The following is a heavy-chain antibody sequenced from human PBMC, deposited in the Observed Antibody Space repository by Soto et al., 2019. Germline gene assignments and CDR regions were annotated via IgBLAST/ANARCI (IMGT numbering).Heavy chain of an antibody. CDR2: IWYDGSNK. D-gene: IGHD2-15*01. Sequence: QVQLVESGGGVVQPGRSLRLSCAASGFTFSSYGMHWVRQAPGKGLEWVAVIWYDGSNKYYADSVKGRFTISRDNSKNTLYLQMNSLRAEDTAVYYCARDGYCSGGSCYEAPSGYYYYYGMDVWGQGTTVTVSS. CDR1: GFTFSSYG. V-gene: IGHV3-33*01. CDR3: ARDGYCSGGSCYEAPSGYYYYYGMDV. J-gene: IGHJ6*02.